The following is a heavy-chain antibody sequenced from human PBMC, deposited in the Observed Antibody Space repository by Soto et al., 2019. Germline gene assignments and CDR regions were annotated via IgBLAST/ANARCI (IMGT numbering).Heavy chain of an antibody. D-gene: IGHD6-6*01. CDR1: GYSFAIYC. J-gene: IGHJ6*02. CDR2: IYPGDSDT. Sequence: GESLKISCQGSGYSFAIYCIGWVLQMPWKDLEWMGIIYPGDSDTRYSPSFQGQVTISADKSLRTAYLQWTSLKASDTALYYCARTRSFTLGSYYDGMDVWGQGTTVTVSS. CDR3: ARTRSFTLGSYYDGMDV. V-gene: IGHV5-51*01.